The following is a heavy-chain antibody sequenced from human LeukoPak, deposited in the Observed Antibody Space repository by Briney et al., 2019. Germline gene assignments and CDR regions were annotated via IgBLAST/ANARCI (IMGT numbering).Heavy chain of an antibody. CDR3: ARDRAGYSYGPTWPIDY. CDR1: GYTFTSYG. D-gene: IGHD5-18*01. V-gene: IGHV1-18*04. Sequence: GASVKVSCKASGYTFTSYGISWVRQAPGQGLEGMGWMSAYNGNTNYAQKLQGRVTMTTDTTTSTAYMELRSLRSDDTAVYYCARDRAGYSYGPTWPIDYWGQGTLVTVSS. J-gene: IGHJ4*02. CDR2: MSAYNGNT.